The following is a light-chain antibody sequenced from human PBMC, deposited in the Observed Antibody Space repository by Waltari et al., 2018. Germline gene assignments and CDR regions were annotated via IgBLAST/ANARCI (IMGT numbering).Light chain of an antibody. CDR1: RSDLGSYHL. J-gene: IGLJ3*02. CDR2: EVS. Sequence: QSALTQPASVSGSPGQSITISCTGLRSDLGSYHLVSWFQQHPDKAPKLLIYEVSKRPSEVSNRFSGSASGNPAYLTISGLQAEDEADYYCCSSPESSTSWVFGGGTKLTVL. CDR3: CSSPESSTSWV. V-gene: IGLV2-23*02.